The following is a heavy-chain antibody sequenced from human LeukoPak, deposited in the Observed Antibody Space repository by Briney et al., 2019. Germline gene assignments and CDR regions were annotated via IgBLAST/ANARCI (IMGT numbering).Heavy chain of an antibody. D-gene: IGHD2-2*01. CDR2: IYYSGST. V-gene: IGHV4-59*01. Sequence: KPSETLSLTCTVSGGSISSYYWSWIRQPLGKGLERIGYIYYSGSTNYNPSLKSRVTISVDTSKNQFSLKLSSVTAADTAVYYCARVLGYCSSTSCRPSTVDYWGQGTLVTVPS. CDR3: ARVLGYCSSTSCRPSTVDY. CDR1: GGSISSYY. J-gene: IGHJ4*02.